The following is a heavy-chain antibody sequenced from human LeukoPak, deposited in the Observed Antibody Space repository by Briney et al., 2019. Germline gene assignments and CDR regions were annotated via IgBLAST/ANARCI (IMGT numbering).Heavy chain of an antibody. J-gene: IGHJ5*01. CDR1: GLAFSDSL. CDR2: ISSRGSPT. Sequence: GGSLRLSCAASGLAFSDSLMSWIRQAPGKGLEWLSFISSRGSPTVYADSVKGRFTISRDNTKNSVFLQMNSLRVEDTAICYCAGSSSWFDYWGRGTLVTVSS. D-gene: IGHD6-13*01. CDR3: AGSSSWFDY. V-gene: IGHV3-11*01.